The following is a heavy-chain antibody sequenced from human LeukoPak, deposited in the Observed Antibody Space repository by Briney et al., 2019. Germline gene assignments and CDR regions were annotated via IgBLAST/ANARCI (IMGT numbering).Heavy chain of an antibody. CDR3: ASLVDTAMVRDY. V-gene: IGHV4-30-2*01. CDR1: GGSISSGGYS. J-gene: IGHJ4*02. Sequence: SQTLSLTCAVSGGSISSGGYSWSWIRQPPGKGLEWIGYIYHSGSTYYNPSLKSRVTISVDTSKNQFSLKLSSVTAADTAVYYCASLVDTAMVRDYWGQGTLVTVSS. D-gene: IGHD5-18*01. CDR2: IYHSGST.